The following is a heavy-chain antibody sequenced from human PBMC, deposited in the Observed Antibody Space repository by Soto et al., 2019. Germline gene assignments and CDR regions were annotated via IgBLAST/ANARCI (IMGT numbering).Heavy chain of an antibody. D-gene: IGHD3-10*01. CDR2: IYHSGST. CDR3: ARSGYYGSGSYYNAAGYYYGMDV. CDR1: GGSISSGGYS. Sequence: SETLSLTCAVSGGSISSGGYSWSWIRQPPGKGLEWIGYIYHSGSTYYNPSLKSRVTISVDRSKNQFSLKLSSVTAADTAVYYCARSGYYGSGSYYNAAGYYYGMDVWGQGTTVTVSS. V-gene: IGHV4-30-2*01. J-gene: IGHJ6*02.